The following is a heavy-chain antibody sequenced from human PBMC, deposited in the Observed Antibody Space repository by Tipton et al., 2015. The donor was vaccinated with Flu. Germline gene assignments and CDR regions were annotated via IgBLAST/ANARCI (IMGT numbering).Heavy chain of an antibody. J-gene: IGHJ6*02. D-gene: IGHD3-3*01. V-gene: IGHV4-38-2*02. CDR2: IHRSGSA. CDR1: GDSISNEYF. CDR3: ARDHPPSITVLGEITDYFGMAV. Sequence: TLSLTCAVSGDSISNEYFWGWIRQPPGKGLEWIATIHRSGSAYYNPSLKSRVTISVDTSKNSLYLQMNSLRAEDTAVYYCARDHPPSITVLGEITDYFGMAVWGQGTTVTVSS.